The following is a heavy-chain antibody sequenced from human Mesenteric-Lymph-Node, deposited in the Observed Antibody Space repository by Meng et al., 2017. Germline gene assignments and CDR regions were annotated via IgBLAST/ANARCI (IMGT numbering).Heavy chain of an antibody. CDR3: ARGHFPGMANGRFDY. Sequence: QVQVDQSGAGVKKPGASVKVSCKAFTSHYMHWVRQAPGQGLEWMGIINPSGGSTSYAQKFQGRVTMTRDTSTSTVYMELSSLRSEDTAVYYCARGHFPGMANGRFDYWGQGTLVTVSS. V-gene: IGHV1-46*01. D-gene: IGHD2/OR15-2a*01. J-gene: IGHJ4*02. CDR1: TSHY. CDR2: INPSGGST.